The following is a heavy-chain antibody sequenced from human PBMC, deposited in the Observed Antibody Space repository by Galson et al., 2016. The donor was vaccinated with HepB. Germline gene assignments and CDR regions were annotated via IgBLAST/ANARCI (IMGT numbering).Heavy chain of an antibody. J-gene: IGHJ3*02. CDR3: VKSLEMRCRFDAFDI. D-gene: IGHD5-24*01. CDR2: INSYGTVT. V-gene: IGHV3-64D*08. CDR1: GFTFSHFV. Sequence: SLRLSCAASGFTFSHFVMHWVRQAPGKGLEYVSGINSYGTVTYYVDSVKDRFTISRDNSKNTVDLHMGGLGPDDTAVYFCVKSLEMRCRFDAFDIWGHGAMVTVSS.